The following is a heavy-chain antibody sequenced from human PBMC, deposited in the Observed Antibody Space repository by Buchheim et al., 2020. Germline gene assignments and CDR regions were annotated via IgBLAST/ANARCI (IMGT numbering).Heavy chain of an antibody. CDR1: GFTFSSYW. D-gene: IGHD2-15*01. Sequence: EVLLVESGGGLVQPGGSLRLSCATSGFTFSSYWMTWVRRAPGRGLEWVANIKQDGNEMYYVDSVKGRFIISRDNPQNSQYLQMNSLRAEDTAVYYCAKEHCSGSSCYGELDYWGQGTL. CDR3: AKEHCSGSSCYGELDY. J-gene: IGHJ4*02. V-gene: IGHV3-7*04. CDR2: IKQDGNEM.